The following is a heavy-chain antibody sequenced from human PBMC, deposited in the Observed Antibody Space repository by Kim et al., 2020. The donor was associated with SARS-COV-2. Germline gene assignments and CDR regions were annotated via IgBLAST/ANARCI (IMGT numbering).Heavy chain of an antibody. Sequence: GGSLRLSCAASGFTFANNWMTWFRLAPGKGLQWVAKIKHDGSEKYYLDSVKGRFTISRDNARTSVSLQMMNLRAEDTAVYYCARGRGADYWGQGTLVTVSS. D-gene: IGHD3-10*01. CDR1: GFTFANNW. CDR2: IKHDGSEK. J-gene: IGHJ4*02. V-gene: IGHV3-7*01. CDR3: ARGRGADY.